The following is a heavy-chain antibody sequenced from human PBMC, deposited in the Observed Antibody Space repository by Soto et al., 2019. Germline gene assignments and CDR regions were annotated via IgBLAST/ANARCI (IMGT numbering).Heavy chain of an antibody. CDR3: ARVSVYYCPNADCGLFVAN. CDR1: GVSIDNGAFY. V-gene: IGHV4-30-4*08. D-gene: IGHD2-8*01. CDR2: IYHSGTT. J-gene: IGHJ4*02. Sequence: QVLLQESGPRLVKPSETLSLTCSVSGVSIDNGAFYWNWIRQFPGTGPELLGYIYHSGTTYYSPPLTCRICMVIDTYENQFSLEMTSVTAAATAVYFCARVSVYYCPNADCGLFVANWGRGALVAVPS.